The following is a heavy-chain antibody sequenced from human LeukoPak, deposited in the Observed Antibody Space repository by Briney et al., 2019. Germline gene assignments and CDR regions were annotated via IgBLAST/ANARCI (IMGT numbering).Heavy chain of an antibody. CDR1: GGSIRGYY. CDR3: ARDLLSSSWVYFQH. D-gene: IGHD6-13*01. CDR2: IYDSGST. J-gene: IGHJ1*01. V-gene: IGHV4-59*01. Sequence: KPSETLSLTCTLSGGSIRGYYWSCMRQPPAEDRESLAYIYDSGSTNINPALKSRVTISVDTSKNQFSLKLSPVTAADTAVYYCARDLLSSSWVYFQHWGQGTLVTVSS.